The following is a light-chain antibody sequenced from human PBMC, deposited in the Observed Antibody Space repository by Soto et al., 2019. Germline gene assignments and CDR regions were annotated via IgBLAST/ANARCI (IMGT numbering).Light chain of an antibody. CDR1: QSVSSN. J-gene: IGKJ1*01. CDR2: GAS. CDR3: QQYKNWPPWT. V-gene: IGKV3-15*01. Sequence: EIVMTQSPATLSVSPGERATLSCRASQSVSSNLAWYQQKPGQAPRLLIYGASTRATGIPARFSGSGSGTEVTLTISSLQSEDFAGYYGQQYKNWPPWTFGQGTKVEIK.